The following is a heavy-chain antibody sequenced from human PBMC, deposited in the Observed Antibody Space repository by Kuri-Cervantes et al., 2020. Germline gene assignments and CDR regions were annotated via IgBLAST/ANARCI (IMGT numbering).Heavy chain of an antibody. J-gene: IGHJ6*02. CDR3: ARVSHPNPPYYYHGMDV. CDR1: GFTFSSYA. Sequence: GESLKISCAASGFTFSSYAMSWVRQAPGKGLEWVSAISDNGGSTYYADSVKGRFTISRENAKNTLYLQMNSLRAGDTAVYYCARVSHPNPPYYYHGMDVWGQGTMVTVSS. V-gene: IGHV3-23*01. CDR2: ISDNGGST.